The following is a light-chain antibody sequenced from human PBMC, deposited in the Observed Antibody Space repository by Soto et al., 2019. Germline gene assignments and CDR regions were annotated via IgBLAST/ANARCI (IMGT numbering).Light chain of an antibody. CDR2: GAS. CDR3: QQYDRSSYT. CDR1: QSVSSIY. Sequence: EIVLTQSPGTLSLSPGERATLSYRASQSVSSIYLAWYQQKPGQPPRLLIYGASSSATGIPDRFSGSGSGTDFTLTISRLEPEDFAVYYCQQYDRSSYTFGQGTKLEIK. V-gene: IGKV3-20*01. J-gene: IGKJ2*01.